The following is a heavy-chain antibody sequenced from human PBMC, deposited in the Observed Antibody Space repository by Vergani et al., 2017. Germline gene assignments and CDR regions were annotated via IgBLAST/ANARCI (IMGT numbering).Heavy chain of an antibody. CDR1: SFKLGDYG. Sequence: QVQLVESGGGVVQPGRSLRLSCTPSSFKLGDYGMHWVRQAPGRGLEWVAFIGYDGRIKYNVDSVKGRFTISRDTSKKTLSLQMNSLRAEDTAVYYCARKHISNYYDSSGYYYMGYYYGMDVWGQGTTVTVSS. CDR2: IGYDGRIK. V-gene: IGHV3-33*01. CDR3: ARKHISNYYDSSGYYYMGYYYGMDV. D-gene: IGHD3-22*01. J-gene: IGHJ6*02.